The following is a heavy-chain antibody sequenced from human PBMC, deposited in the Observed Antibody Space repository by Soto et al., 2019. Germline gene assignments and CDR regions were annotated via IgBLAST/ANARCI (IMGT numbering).Heavy chain of an antibody. CDR3: ASGTTLETGNY. V-gene: IGHV1-18*01. D-gene: IGHD4-17*01. J-gene: IGHJ4*01. CDR2: ISAYNGNT. CDR1: GYTFTSYG. Sequence: QVQLAQSGAEVKKPGASVKVSCKASGYTFTSYGISWVRQAPGQGLEWMGWISAYNGNTNYAHKLQGRVTMTADTSTSTAYMELRRLRPDDTAASYCASGTTLETGNYWGHGTLVTVSS.